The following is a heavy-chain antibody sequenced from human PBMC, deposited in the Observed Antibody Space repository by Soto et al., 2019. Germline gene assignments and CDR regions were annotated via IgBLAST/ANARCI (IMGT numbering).Heavy chain of an antibody. D-gene: IGHD3-3*01. CDR1: GGSISSGGYY. Sequence: PSETLSLTCTVSGGSISSGGYYWSWIRQHPGKGLEWIGYIYYSGSTYYNPSLKSRVTISVDTSKNQFSLKLNSVTAADTAVYYCASSPRMIWSGYPDGFDIWGQGTMVTVSS. CDR3: ASSPRMIWSGYPDGFDI. V-gene: IGHV4-31*03. J-gene: IGHJ3*02. CDR2: IYYSGST.